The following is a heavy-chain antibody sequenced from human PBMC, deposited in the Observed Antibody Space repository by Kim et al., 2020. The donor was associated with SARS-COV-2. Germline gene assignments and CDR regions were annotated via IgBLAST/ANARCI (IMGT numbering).Heavy chain of an antibody. CDR1: GGSFSGYY. J-gene: IGHJ4*02. CDR2: INHSGST. Sequence: SETLSLTCAVYGGSFSGYYWSWIRQPPGKGLEWIGEINHSGSTNYNPSLKSRVTISVDTSKNQFSLKLSSVTAADTAVYYCAGDEDPGYFDYWGQGTLVTVSS. V-gene: IGHV4-34*01. D-gene: IGHD3-10*01. CDR3: AGDEDPGYFDY.